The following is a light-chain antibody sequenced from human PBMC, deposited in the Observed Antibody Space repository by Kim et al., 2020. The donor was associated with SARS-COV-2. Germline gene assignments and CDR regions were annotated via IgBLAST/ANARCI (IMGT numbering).Light chain of an antibody. V-gene: IGLV3-1*01. J-gene: IGLJ1*01. Sequence: SVSPGQTATITCSVDELGNKFAYWYQQKPGQSPVLVIYRDAQRPSGIPGRFSGSNSGNTATLTISGTQALDEPDYYCQTWSGATGVFGPGTKVTVL. CDR3: QTWSGATGV. CDR2: RDA. CDR1: ELGNKF.